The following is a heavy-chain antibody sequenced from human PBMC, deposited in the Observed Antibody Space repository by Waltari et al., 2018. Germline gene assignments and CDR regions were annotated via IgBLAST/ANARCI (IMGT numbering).Heavy chain of an antibody. J-gene: IGHJ6*02. Sequence: EEQRLVYGGGLVQPGDSLRLSCAGSGFMFSNYWMNCVRQAPGKGLVVVARISDDETSISYADSVKGRFTISRDNAKNTVYLQMKRLRVEDTAVYYCARLAPRTYRSPVPGRHYYYGVDVWGQGTTVTVSS. CDR3: ARLAPRTYRSPVPGRHYYYGVDV. CDR1: GFMFSNYW. CDR2: ISDDETSI. D-gene: IGHD3-10*01. V-gene: IGHV3-74*01.